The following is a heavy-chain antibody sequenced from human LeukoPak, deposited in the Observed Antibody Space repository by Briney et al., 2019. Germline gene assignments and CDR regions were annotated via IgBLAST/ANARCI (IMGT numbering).Heavy chain of an antibody. CDR2: IYYSGST. J-gene: IGHJ4*02. Sequence: KPSETLSLTCTVSVGSISSSSYYWGWFPQPPGKGQEWIGRIYYSGSTYYNPSLKSRVTIFVDTSMNQVSLKLSSVTAADTAVYYCERLGYSYGKVDYWGQGTLVTVSS. CDR3: ERLGYSYGKVDY. D-gene: IGHD5-18*01. CDR1: VGSISSSSYY. V-gene: IGHV4-39*01.